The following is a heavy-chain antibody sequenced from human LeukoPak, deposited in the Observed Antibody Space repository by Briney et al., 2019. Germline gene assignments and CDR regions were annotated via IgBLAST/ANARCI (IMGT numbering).Heavy chain of an antibody. V-gene: IGHV3-9*01. J-gene: IGHJ3*02. CDR1: GFTFDDYA. CDR2: ISWNSGSI. CDR3: AITGVWFGEPDAFDI. Sequence: GGSLRLSCAASGFTFDDYAMHWVRQAPGQGLEWVSGISWNSGSIGYADSVKGRFTISRDNAKNSLYLQMNSLRAEDTALYYCAITGVWFGEPDAFDIWGQGTMVTVSS. D-gene: IGHD3-10*01.